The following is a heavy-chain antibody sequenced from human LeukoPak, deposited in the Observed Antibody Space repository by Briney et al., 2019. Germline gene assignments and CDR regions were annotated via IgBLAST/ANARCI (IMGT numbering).Heavy chain of an antibody. CDR2: IYYSGST. CDR3: ARLYYYGSGKSSRPADI. CDR1: GGSISSSSYY. J-gene: IGHJ3*02. Sequence: SETLSLTCTVSGGSISSSSYYWGWIRQPPGKGLEWIGSIYYSGSTNYNPSLKSRVTISVDTSKNQFSLKLSSVTAADTAVYYCARLYYYGSGKSSRPADIWGQGTMVTVSS. D-gene: IGHD3-10*01. V-gene: IGHV4-39*07.